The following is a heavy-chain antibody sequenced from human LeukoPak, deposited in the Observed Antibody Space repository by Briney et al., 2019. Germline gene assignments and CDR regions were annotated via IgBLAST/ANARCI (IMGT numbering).Heavy chain of an antibody. CDR1: GFTFSSYA. CDR2: ISGSGGST. V-gene: IGHV3-23*01. J-gene: IGHJ3*02. CDR3: ARDTITMVRGGSAFDI. D-gene: IGHD3-10*01. Sequence: PGGSLRLSCAASGFTFSSYAMSWVRQAPGKGLEWVSAISGSGGSTYYADSVKGRFTISRDNAKNSLYLQMNSLRAEDTAVYYCARDTITMVRGGSAFDIWGQGTMVTVSS.